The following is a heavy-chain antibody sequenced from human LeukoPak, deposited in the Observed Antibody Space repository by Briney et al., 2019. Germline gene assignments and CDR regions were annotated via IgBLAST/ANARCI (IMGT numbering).Heavy chain of an antibody. J-gene: IGHJ4*02. V-gene: IGHV4-31*03. CDR2: IYYSGST. Sequence: PSETLSLTCTVSGGSISSGGYYWSWIRQPPGKGLEWIGYIYYSGSTYYNPSLQSRVTISVDTSQNQFSLKLSSMTAADTAVYYCVRRTEWLQNFDYWGQGTLVTVSS. CDR3: VRRTEWLQNFDY. D-gene: IGHD5-24*01. CDR1: GGSISSGGYY.